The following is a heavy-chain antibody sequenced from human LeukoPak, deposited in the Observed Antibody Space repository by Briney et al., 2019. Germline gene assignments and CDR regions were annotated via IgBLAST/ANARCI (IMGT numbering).Heavy chain of an antibody. CDR2: IYYSGST. J-gene: IGHJ4*02. CDR3: ARGGQYQLLPFDY. CDR1: GGSISSGDYY. D-gene: IGHD2-2*01. V-gene: IGHV4-30-4*01. Sequence: SQTLSLTCTVSGGSISSGDYYWSWIRQPPGKGLEWIGYIYYSGSTYYNPSLKSRVTISVDTSKNQLSLKLSSVTAADTAVYYCARGGQYQLLPFDYWGQGTLVTVSS.